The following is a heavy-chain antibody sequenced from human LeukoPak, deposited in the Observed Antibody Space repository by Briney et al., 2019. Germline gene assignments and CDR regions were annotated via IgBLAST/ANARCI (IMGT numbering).Heavy chain of an antibody. D-gene: IGHD1-20*01. V-gene: IGHV1-69*06. CDR2: IIPIFGQA. CDR1: GCTFSSYA. Sequence: SVKVSCKASGCTFSSYAIRWVRQAPGQGIGWMGVIIPIFGQANYAQKFQGRVTITADKSTGTAYMELSSLRSEDQAVYSRAIDGYRNSWNERGDAFDIWGQGTIVTVA. CDR3: AIDGYRNSWNERGDAFDI. J-gene: IGHJ3*02.